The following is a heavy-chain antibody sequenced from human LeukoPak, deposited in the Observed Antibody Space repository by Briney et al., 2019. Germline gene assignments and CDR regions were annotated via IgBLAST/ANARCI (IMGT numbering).Heavy chain of an antibody. Sequence: ASVKVSCKASGYTFTSYAMNWVRQAPGQGLEWMGWINTNTGNPTYAQGFTGRFVFSLDTSVSTAYLQISSLKAEDTAVYYCARRSSSWYERSSFDYWGQGTLVTVSS. CDR3: ARRSSSWYERSSFDY. V-gene: IGHV7-4-1*02. CDR2: INTNTGNP. CDR1: GYTFTSYA. D-gene: IGHD6-13*01. J-gene: IGHJ4*02.